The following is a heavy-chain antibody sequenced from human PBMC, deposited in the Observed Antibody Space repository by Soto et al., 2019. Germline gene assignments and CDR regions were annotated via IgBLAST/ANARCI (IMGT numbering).Heavy chain of an antibody. J-gene: IGHJ6*02. D-gene: IGHD1-26*01. CDR2: ISYDGSNK. V-gene: IGHV3-30-3*01. CDR3: ARSGIVGATTYYSYYGMDV. Sequence: GGSLRLSCAASGFTFSSYAMHWVRQAPGKGLEWVAVISYDGSNKYYADSVKGRFTISRDNSKNTLYLQMNSLRAEDTAVYYCARSGIVGATTYYSYYGMDVWGQGTTVTVSS. CDR1: GFTFSSYA.